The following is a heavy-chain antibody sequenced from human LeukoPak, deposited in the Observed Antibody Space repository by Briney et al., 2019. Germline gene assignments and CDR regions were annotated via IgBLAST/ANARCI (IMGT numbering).Heavy chain of an antibody. V-gene: IGHV3-64*01. CDR2: ISSNGGST. D-gene: IGHD3-16*02. Sequence: GGSLRLSCAASGFTFSSYAMHWVRQAPGKGLEYVSAISSNGGSTYYANSVKGRFTISRDNSKNTLYLQMGSLRAEDMAVYYCARARSYRFYYMDVWGKGTTVTVSS. J-gene: IGHJ6*03. CDR1: GFTFSSYA. CDR3: ARARSYRFYYMDV.